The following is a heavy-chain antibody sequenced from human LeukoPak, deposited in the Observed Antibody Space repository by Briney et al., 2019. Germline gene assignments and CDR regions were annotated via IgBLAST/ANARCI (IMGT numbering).Heavy chain of an antibody. CDR2: ISGSGDST. J-gene: IGHJ4*02. CDR3: AATKGAYLFDY. D-gene: IGHD2-2*02. Sequence: GGSLRLSCAASGFIFSSCAMSWVRQAPGKGVEWVSAISGSGDSTYYADSVKGRFTISRDNSKNTLYLQMNSLRAEDTAVYYCAATKGAYLFDYWGQGTLVTVSS. V-gene: IGHV3-23*01. CDR1: GFIFSSCA.